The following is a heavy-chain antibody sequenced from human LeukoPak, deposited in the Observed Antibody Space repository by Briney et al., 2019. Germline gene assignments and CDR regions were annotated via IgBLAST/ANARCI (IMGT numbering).Heavy chain of an antibody. CDR2: INTDGSNT. CDR3: ARGVVRYFDY. J-gene: IGHJ4*02. V-gene: IGHV3-74*01. D-gene: IGHD3-9*01. Sequence: GGSLRLSCAASGFTFSAYWMHWVRQAPGKGLVWVSRINTDGSNTNYADSVKGRFTISRDNAENTLYLQMNSLRVEDTAVYYCARGVVRYFDYWGQGALVTVSS. CDR1: GFTFSAYW.